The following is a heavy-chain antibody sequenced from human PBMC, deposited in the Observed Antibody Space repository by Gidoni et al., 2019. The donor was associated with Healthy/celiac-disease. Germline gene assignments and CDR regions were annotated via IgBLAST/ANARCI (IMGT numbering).Heavy chain of an antibody. V-gene: IGHV1-2*04. J-gene: IGHJ6*02. Sequence: QVQLVQPGAEVKKPGASGKVPCKASGYTFTGTSMHWVRQAPGPGLEWRGWINPNSGGTNYAQKFQGWVTMTRDTSISTAYMVLSRLSSDDTAVYYCARGSMVYASYYYYGMDVWGQGTTVTVSS. D-gene: IGHD2-8*01. CDR2: INPNSGGT. CDR3: ARGSMVYASYYYYGMDV. CDR1: GYTFTGTS.